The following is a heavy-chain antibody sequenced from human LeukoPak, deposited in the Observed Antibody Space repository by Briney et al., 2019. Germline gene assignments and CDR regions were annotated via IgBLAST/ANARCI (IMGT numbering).Heavy chain of an antibody. CDR3: ARGRDSRGYYNWFDP. CDR2: INHSGST. Sequence: SETLSLTXAVYGGPFSGYYWSWIRQPPGKGLEWIGEINHSGSTNYNPSLKSRVTISVDTSKNQFSLKLSSVTAADTAVYYCARGRDSRGYYNWFDPWGQGTLVTVSS. V-gene: IGHV4-34*01. J-gene: IGHJ5*02. D-gene: IGHD3-22*01. CDR1: GGPFSGYY.